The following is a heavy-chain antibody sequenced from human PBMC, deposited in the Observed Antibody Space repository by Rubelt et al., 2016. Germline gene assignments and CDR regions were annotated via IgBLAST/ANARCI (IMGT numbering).Heavy chain of an antibody. J-gene: IGHJ4*02. V-gene: IGHV4-38-2*02. D-gene: IGHD5-18*01. CDR3: ARDGPAMGLHYSDY. CDR2: INHSGST. CDR1: AYSISSGYY. Sequence: QVQLQESGPGLGKPSETLSLTCTVSAYSISSGYYWGWIRQPPGKGLEWIGEINHSGSTNYNPSLKSRVSISVDTYKNQFVLWLSAGSAADTAVYCCARDGPAMGLHYSDYWGQGTLVTVSS.